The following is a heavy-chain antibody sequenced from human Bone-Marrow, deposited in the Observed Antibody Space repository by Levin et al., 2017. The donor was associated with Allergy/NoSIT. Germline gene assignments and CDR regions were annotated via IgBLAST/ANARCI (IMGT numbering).Heavy chain of an antibody. D-gene: IGHD5-12*01. CDR3: AGAGRYSGYEYYFDY. CDR1: GGTFSSYA. J-gene: IGHJ4*02. CDR2: IIPIFGTA. Sequence: PGESLKISCKASGGTFSSYAISWVRQAPGQGLEWMGGIIPIFGTANYAQKFQGRVTITADESTSTAYMELSSLRSEDTAVYYCAGAGRYSGYEYYFDYWGQGTLVTVSS. V-gene: IGHV1-69*01.